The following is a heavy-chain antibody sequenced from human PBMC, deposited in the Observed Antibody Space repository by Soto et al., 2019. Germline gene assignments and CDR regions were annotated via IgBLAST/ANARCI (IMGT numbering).Heavy chain of an antibody. J-gene: IGHJ4*02. CDR2: INSDGSSI. Sequence: GSLRLSCATFGYDFSNTWIHWVRQVPGQGLVWVSRINSDGSSIIYADSVKGRFTLSRDNAKNTVHLQMSSLRVEDTAVYYCAKDWYHTIDSWGQGSPVTVSS. CDR1: GYDFSNTW. D-gene: IGHD1-20*01. V-gene: IGHV3-74*01. CDR3: AKDWYHTIDS.